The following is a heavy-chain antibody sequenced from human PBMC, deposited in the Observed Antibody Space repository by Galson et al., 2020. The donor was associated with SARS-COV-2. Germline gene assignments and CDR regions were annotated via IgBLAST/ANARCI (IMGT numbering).Heavy chain of an antibody. V-gene: IGHV1-2*02. J-gene: IGHJ6*02. CDR2: INPNNGDT. D-gene: IGHD3-9*01. CDR1: GSTFTTFTNYY. Sequence: ASVKVSCKASGSTFTTFTNYYLHWVRQAPGQGLEWMGWINPNNGDTNYSDNLKGRVTMTRDASIGTAYMELSRLISDDTAVYYCARVPIGDISTAYYGTDVWGQGTTVTVTS. CDR3: ARVPIGDISTAYYGTDV.